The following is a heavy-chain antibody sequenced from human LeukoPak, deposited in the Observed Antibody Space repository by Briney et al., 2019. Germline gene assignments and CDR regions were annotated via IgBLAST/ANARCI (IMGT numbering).Heavy chain of an antibody. CDR3: AKGGSRGWFRGGGYYFDY. CDR2: ISGSGGST. CDR1: GFTFSSYA. Sequence: GGSLRLSCAASGFTFSSYAMSWVRQAPGKGLEWVSAISGSGGSTYYADSVKGRFTISRDNSKNTLYLQMNSLRAEDTAVYYCAKGGSRGWFRGGGYYFDYWGQGTLVTVSS. D-gene: IGHD6-19*01. J-gene: IGHJ4*02. V-gene: IGHV3-23*01.